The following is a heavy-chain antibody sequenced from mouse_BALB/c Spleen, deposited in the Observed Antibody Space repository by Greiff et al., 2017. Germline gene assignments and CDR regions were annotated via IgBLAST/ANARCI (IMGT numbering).Heavy chain of an antibody. J-gene: IGHJ2*01. CDR3: AREEVRGFDY. Sequence: EVQRVESGGGLVQPGGSRKLSCAASGFTFSSFGMHWVRQAPEKGLEWVAYISSGSSTIYYADTVKGRFTISRDNPKNTLFLQMTSLRSEDTAMYYCAREEVRGFDYWGQGTTLTVSS. CDR1: GFTFSSFG. V-gene: IGHV5-17*02. CDR2: ISSGSSTI. D-gene: IGHD2-14*01.